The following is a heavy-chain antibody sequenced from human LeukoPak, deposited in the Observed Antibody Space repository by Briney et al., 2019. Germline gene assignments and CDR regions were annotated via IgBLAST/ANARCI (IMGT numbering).Heavy chain of an antibody. CDR3: ARRGTSGSLDY. Sequence: SETLSLTCTVSGGSISSYYWSWLRQPPGKGLEWIGYVYYIGNTNYNPSLKSRVTISVDTSKNQFSLKMGSVTVADTAVYYCARRGTSGSLDYWGQGTLVTVSS. D-gene: IGHD2-8*01. J-gene: IGHJ4*02. CDR1: GGSISSYY. V-gene: IGHV4-59*08. CDR2: VYYIGNT.